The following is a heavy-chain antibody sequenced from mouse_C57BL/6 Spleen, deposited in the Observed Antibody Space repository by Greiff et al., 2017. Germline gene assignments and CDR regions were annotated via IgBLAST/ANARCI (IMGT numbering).Heavy chain of an antibody. CDR2: IDPGSGST. D-gene: IGHD3-2*02. V-gene: IGHV1-55*01. CDR3: ARDSSGYV. Sequence: VQLQQSGAELVKPGASVKMSCKASGYTFTSYWITWVKQRPGQGLEWIGDIDPGSGSTNYNEKFKSKATLTVDTSSSTAYMQLSSLTSEASAVYYCARDSSGYVWGQGTTLTVSS. CDR1: GYTFTSYW. J-gene: IGHJ2*01.